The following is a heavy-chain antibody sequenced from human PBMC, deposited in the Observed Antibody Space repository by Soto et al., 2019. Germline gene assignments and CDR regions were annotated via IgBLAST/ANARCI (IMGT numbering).Heavy chain of an antibody. Sequence: PSETLSLTCAVYGGSFSGYYWSWIRQPPGKGLEWIGEINHSGSTNYNPSLKSRVTISVDTSKNQFSLKLSSVTAADTAVYYCARVLRALRSYWFDPWGQGTLVTVSS. D-gene: IGHD3-10*01. CDR2: INHSGST. J-gene: IGHJ5*02. CDR3: ARVLRALRSYWFDP. CDR1: GGSFSGYY. V-gene: IGHV4-34*01.